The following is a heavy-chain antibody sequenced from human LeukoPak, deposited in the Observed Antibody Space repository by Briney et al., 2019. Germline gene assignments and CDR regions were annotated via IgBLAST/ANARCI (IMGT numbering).Heavy chain of an antibody. J-gene: IGHJ3*02. D-gene: IGHD3-22*01. CDR3: ASGALDYYDSSGYSPAFDI. V-gene: IGHV1-69*04. CDR2: IIPILGIA. Sequence: SVKVSCKASGGTFSSYAISWVRQAPGQGLEWMGRIIPILGIANYAQKFQGRVTITADKSTSTAYMELSSLRSEDTAVYYCASGALDYYDSSGYSPAFDIWGQGTMVTVSS. CDR1: GGTFSSYA.